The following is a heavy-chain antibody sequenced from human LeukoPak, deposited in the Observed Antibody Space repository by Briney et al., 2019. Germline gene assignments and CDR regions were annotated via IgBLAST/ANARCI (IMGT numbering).Heavy chain of an antibody. J-gene: IGHJ4*02. CDR1: GGSFSGYY. Sequence: SETLSLTCAVYGGSFSGYYWSWIRQPPGKGLEWIGEINHSGSTNYNPSLKSRVTISVDTSKNQFSLKLSSVTAADTAVYYCARGMRYSYGSAYYFDYWGQGTLVTVSS. CDR3: ARGMRYSYGSAYYFDY. D-gene: IGHD5-18*01. CDR2: INHSGST. V-gene: IGHV4-34*01.